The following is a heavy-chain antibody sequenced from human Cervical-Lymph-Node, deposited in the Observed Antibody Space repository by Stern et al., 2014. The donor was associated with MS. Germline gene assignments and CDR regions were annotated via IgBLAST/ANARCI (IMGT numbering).Heavy chain of an antibody. Sequence: VQLVESGAEVKKPGSSVKVSCKASGSTFRIFTVNWMRQAPGQGLEWMGDISPIAGIANFAQKYQNRVTITANESTNTAYMELSSLTSEDTALYYCARTSSGIEGHEHFQHWGQGTLVTVSS. V-gene: IGHV1-69*01. D-gene: IGHD1-26*01. J-gene: IGHJ1*01. CDR1: GSTFRIFT. CDR2: ISPIAGIA. CDR3: ARTSSGIEGHEHFQH.